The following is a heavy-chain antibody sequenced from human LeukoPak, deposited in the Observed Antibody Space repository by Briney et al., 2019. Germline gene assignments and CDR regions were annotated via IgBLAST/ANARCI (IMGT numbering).Heavy chain of an antibody. CDR2: TYYRYKGYN. D-gene: IGHD3/OR15-3a*01. CDR1: GDSVSSNRAG. CDR3: ARGDWISGFDP. J-gene: IGHJ5*02. V-gene: IGHV6-1*01. Sequence: SQTLSLTCAVSGDSVSSNRAGWNWIRQSPSRGLEWLGRTYYRYKGYNEYAVSVKSRITINPDTSKNQFSLQLNSVTPEDTAVYYCARGDWISGFDPWGQGTLVTVSS.